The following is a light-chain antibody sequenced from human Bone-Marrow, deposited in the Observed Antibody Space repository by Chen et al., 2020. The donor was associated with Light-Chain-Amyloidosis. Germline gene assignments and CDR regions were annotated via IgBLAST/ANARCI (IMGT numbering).Light chain of an antibody. J-gene: IGKJ2*01. CDR2: GAS. Sequence: EIVLTQSPGTLSLSRGERATLSCRTRQTVTSRFLGWYQQKPGQAPRLLIHGASSRATGIPDRFSGSGSGTDFTLTISGLEPEDSAVYYCQEVGGAPMYTFGQGTKLEI. CDR1: QTVTSRF. V-gene: IGKV3-20*01. CDR3: QEVGGAPMYT.